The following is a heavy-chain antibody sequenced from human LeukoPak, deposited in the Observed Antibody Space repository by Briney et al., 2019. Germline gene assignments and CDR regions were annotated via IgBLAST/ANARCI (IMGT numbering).Heavy chain of an antibody. CDR3: AREQTFGEFDS. CDR1: GATFSGYE. Sequence: GGSLRLSCEVSGATFSGYEMNWVRQAPGTGLEWLSYISGGGETIYYTDSVRGRFTVSRDNAKNSLFLQMNSLRAEDSAVYYCAREQTFGEFDSWGQGTLVTVSS. D-gene: IGHD3-10*01. CDR2: ISGGGETI. V-gene: IGHV3-48*03. J-gene: IGHJ4*02.